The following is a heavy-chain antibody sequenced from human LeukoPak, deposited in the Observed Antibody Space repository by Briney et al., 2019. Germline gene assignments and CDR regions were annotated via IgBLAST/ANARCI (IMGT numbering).Heavy chain of an antibody. CDR1: GFTFSSYS. Sequence: PGGSLRLSCAASGFTFSSYSMNWVRQAPGKGLEWVAVISYDGSNKYYADSVKGRFTISRDNSKNTLYLQMNSLRAEDTAVYYCARGDTQSKYRQFDSWGQGSLVIVSS. J-gene: IGHJ4*02. V-gene: IGHV3-30*03. CDR2: ISYDGSNK. D-gene: IGHD1-26*01. CDR3: ARGDTQSKYRQFDS.